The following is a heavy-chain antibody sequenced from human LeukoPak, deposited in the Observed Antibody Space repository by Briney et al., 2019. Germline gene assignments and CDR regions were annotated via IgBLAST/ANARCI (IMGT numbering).Heavy chain of an antibody. CDR1: GFSLTTSGVT. J-gene: IGHJ4*02. V-gene: IGHV2-5*02. CDR2: IYWDDDK. Sequence: ESGPTLVNPTQTLTLTCTVSGFSLTTSGVTVAWFRQPPGKPLEWLALIYWDDDKRYRPSLKSRLTITKDISKTQVVLTLTNMDPVDTATYYCAHRHMIRETYTALNFWGQGTLVTVSS. D-gene: IGHD3-22*01. CDR3: AHRHMIRETYTALNF.